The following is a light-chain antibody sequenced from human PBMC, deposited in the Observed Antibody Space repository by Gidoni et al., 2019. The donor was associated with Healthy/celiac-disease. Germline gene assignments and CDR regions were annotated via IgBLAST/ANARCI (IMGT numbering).Light chain of an antibody. CDR3: QVWDSSSDHVV. CDR2: DDS. CDR1: NIGSKS. V-gene: IGLV3-21*02. J-gene: IGLJ2*01. Sequence: SYVLTQPPSVSVAPGQTARITCGGNNIGSKSVHWYQQKPGQAPVLVVYDDSDGPSGIPERFSGSNSGNTATLNISRVEAGDEADYYCQVWDSSSDHVVFGGGTKLTVL.